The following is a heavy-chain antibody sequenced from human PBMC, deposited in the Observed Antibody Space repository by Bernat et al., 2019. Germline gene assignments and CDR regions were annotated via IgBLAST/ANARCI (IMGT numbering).Heavy chain of an antibody. V-gene: IGHV6-1*01. D-gene: IGHD4-17*01. J-gene: IGHJ3*02. CDR3: ARESHYGDYISGAFEI. Sequence: QVQLQQSGPGLLKPSQTLSLTCAISGDSVSSNSAAWNWIRQSPSRGLEWLGRTYYRSKWYNDFAVSVKSRITINPDTSKNQFSLQLNSVTPEDTAVYYCARESHYGDYISGAFEIWGQGTMVTVAS. CDR1: GDSVSSNSAA. CDR2: TYYRSKWYN.